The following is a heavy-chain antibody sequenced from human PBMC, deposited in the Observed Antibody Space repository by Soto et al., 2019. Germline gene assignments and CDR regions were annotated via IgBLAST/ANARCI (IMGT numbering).Heavy chain of an antibody. J-gene: IGHJ6*02. CDR2: IYHSGST. CDR3: VSGYVMDV. V-gene: IGHV4-30-2*02. CDR1: GGSISSGGYS. Sequence: SETLSLTCAVSGGSISSGGYSWSWIRQPPGKGLEWIGYIYHSGSTYYNPSLKSRVSMSVDTSKKQFSLKLTSVTAADTAVYFCVSGYVMDVWGQGTTVTVSS. D-gene: IGHD3-10*01.